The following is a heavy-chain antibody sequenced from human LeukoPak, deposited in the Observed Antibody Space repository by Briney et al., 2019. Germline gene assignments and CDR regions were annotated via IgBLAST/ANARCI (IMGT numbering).Heavy chain of an antibody. V-gene: IGHV3-13*01. CDR1: GFTFSSYD. Sequence: GGSLRLSCAASGFTFSSYDMHWVRQPTGKGLEWVSAIYSAGDIYYLDSVKGRFTISRENAKNSLFLQMNSLKAEDTAVYYCARVSTNAFDIWGQGTMVTVSS. CDR3: ARVSTNAFDI. J-gene: IGHJ3*02. CDR2: IYSAGDI.